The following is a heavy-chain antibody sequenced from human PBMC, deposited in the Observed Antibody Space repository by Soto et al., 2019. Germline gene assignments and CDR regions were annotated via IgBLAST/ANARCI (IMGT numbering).Heavy chain of an antibody. V-gene: IGHV3-23*01. CDR3: AKDGYYYDSSGYLDY. CDR2: ISGSGGST. J-gene: IGHJ4*02. CDR1: GFTFSSYA. D-gene: IGHD3-22*01. Sequence: RRLSCAASGFTFSSYAMSWVRQAPGKGLEWVSAISGSGGSTYYADSVKGRFTISRDNSKNTLYLQMDSLRAEDTAVYYCAKDGYYYDSSGYLDYWGQGTLVTVSS.